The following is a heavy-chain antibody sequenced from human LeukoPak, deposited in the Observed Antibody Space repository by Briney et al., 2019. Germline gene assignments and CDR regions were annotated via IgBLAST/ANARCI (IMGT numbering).Heavy chain of an antibody. CDR3: AKRSRGYYDY. D-gene: IGHD2-21*01. CDR2: IYSGDDGT. Sequence: GSLRLSCAASGFTFSSNSMNWVRQSPGKGLEWVSVIYSGDDGTNYADSVRGRFTISRDDSKNTVYLQMNSLRVEDSAIYYCAKRSRGYYDYWGQGTLVTVSS. J-gene: IGHJ4*02. V-gene: IGHV3-66*02. CDR1: GFTFSSNS.